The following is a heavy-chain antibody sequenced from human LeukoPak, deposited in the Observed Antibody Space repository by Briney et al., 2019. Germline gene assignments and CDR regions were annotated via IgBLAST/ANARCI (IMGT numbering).Heavy chain of an antibody. CDR3: ARAKWLRLHPFDY. J-gene: IGHJ4*02. Sequence: ASVKVSCKASGYTFTGYYMHWVRQAPGQGLEWMGWINPNSGGTDYAQKFQGRVTMTRDTSISTAYMELSRLRSDDTAVYYCARAKWLRLHPFDYWGQGTLVTVSS. CDR2: INPNSGGT. V-gene: IGHV1-2*02. CDR1: GYTFTGYY. D-gene: IGHD5-12*01.